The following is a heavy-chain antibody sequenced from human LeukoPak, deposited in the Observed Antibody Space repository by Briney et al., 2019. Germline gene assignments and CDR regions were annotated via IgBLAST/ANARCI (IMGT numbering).Heavy chain of an antibody. V-gene: IGHV4-59*08. D-gene: IGHD6-19*01. J-gene: IGHJ4*02. CDR1: GGSISNY. CDR3: ARLAVTGNTGYYFNY. Sequence: PSETLSLTCTVSGGSISNYWSWIRQPPGKGLEWIGYIYYSGSTNYNPSLKSRVTISVDTSKNQFSLKLSSVTAADTAVYYCARLAVTGNTGYYFNYWGQGTLVTVSS. CDR2: IYYSGST.